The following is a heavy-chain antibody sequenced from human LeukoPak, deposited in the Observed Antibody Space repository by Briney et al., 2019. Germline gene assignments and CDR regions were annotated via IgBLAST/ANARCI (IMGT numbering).Heavy chain of an antibody. D-gene: IGHD4-17*01. CDR3: ASLGVYGDYGGVMDV. CDR1: GGSFSGHY. CDR2: INHSGST. Sequence: SETLSLTCAVYGGSFSGHYWSWIRQPPGKGLEWIGEINHSGSTNYNPSLKSRVTISVDTSKNQFSLKLSSVTAADTAVYYCASLGVYGDYGGVMDVWGKGTTVTISS. J-gene: IGHJ6*04. V-gene: IGHV4-34*01.